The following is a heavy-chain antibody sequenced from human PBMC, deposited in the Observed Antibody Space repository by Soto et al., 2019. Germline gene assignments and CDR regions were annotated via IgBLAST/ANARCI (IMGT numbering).Heavy chain of an antibody. J-gene: IGHJ4*02. CDR2: ISSSGNTI. V-gene: IGHV3-48*03. CDR1: GFTFSSYE. D-gene: IGHD3-16*01. Sequence: EVQLVESGGNLVQPGGSLRRSCAASGFTFSSYEMNWVRQAPGKGLEWVSYISSSGNTIYYADSVKGRFTISRDNAKNSLYLQMNSLRAEDTAVYYCATYRWGSSIDYWGQGTLVTVSS. CDR3: ATYRWGSSIDY.